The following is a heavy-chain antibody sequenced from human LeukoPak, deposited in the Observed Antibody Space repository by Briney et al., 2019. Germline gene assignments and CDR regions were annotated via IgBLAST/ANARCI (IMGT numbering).Heavy chain of an antibody. CDR1: GFTFSSYA. J-gene: IGHJ4*02. Sequence: GGSLRLSCAASGFTFSSYAMSWVRQAPGKGLEWVSAISGSGGSTYYADSVKGRFTIPRDNSKNTLYLQMNSLRAEDTAVYYCAKDRYYDSSGYYYSYWGQGTLVTVSS. V-gene: IGHV3-23*01. D-gene: IGHD3-22*01. CDR2: ISGSGGST. CDR3: AKDRYYDSSGYYYSY.